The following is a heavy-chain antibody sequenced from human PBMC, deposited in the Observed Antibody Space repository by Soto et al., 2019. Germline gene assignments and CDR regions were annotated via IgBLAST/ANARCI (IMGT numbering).Heavy chain of an antibody. CDR1: GFTFSSYE. V-gene: IGHV3-48*03. J-gene: IGHJ6*02. CDR2: ISSSGSTI. Sequence: GGSLRLSCAASGFTFSSYEMNWVRQAPGKGLEWVSYISSSGSTIYYADSVKGRFTISRDNAKNSLYLQMNSLRAEDTAVYYCARGYCSGGSCYSLSYYYGMDVWGQGTTVTVSS. D-gene: IGHD2-15*01. CDR3: ARGYCSGGSCYSLSYYYGMDV.